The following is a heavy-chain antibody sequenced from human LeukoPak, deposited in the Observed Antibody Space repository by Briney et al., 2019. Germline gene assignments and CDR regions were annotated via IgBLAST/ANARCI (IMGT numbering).Heavy chain of an antibody. J-gene: IGHJ5*02. V-gene: IGHV1-24*01. CDR1: GYTLTELS. D-gene: IGHD3-10*01. Sequence: ASVKVSCKVSGYTLTELSMHWVRQAPGKGFEWMGGFDPEDGETIYAQKFQGRVTMTEDTSTDTAYMELSSLRSEDTAVYYCATGGGRDSYWFDPWGQGTLVTVSS. CDR2: FDPEDGET. CDR3: ATGGGRDSYWFDP.